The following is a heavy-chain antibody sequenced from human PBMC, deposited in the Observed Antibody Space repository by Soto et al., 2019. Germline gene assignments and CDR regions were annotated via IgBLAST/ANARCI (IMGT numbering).Heavy chain of an antibody. CDR1: GFTFSSYA. D-gene: IGHD3-3*01. J-gene: IGHJ4*02. CDR3: AKVSGFWSGYYTIDY. Sequence: EVQVLESGGGLVQPGGSLRLSCTASGFTFSSYAINWVRQAPGKGLEWVSAISGSGGSTYHADSVKGRFTISRDNSKNTVYLQTNSLRAEDTAVYYCAKVSGFWSGYYTIDYWGQGTLVTVSS. V-gene: IGHV3-23*01. CDR2: ISGSGGST.